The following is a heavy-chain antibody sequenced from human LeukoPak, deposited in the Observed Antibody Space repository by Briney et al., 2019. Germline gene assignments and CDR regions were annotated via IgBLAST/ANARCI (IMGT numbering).Heavy chain of an antibody. CDR1: GFTVSSNY. V-gene: IGHV3-53*01. J-gene: IGHJ4*02. Sequence: GGSLRLSCAPSGFTVSSNYMSWVRQAPGKGLEWVSVIYSGGDTFYADSVKGRFTISRDNSKNTLYLQMNSLRAEDTAVYYCAAKVELRSSGPYFNYWGQGTLVTVSS. D-gene: IGHD1-7*01. CDR3: AAKVELRSSGPYFNY. CDR2: IYSGGDT.